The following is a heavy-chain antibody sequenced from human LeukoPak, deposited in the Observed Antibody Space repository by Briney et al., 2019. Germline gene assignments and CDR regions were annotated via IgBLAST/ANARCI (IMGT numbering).Heavy chain of an antibody. CDR2: IIPIFGTA. J-gene: IGHJ4*02. D-gene: IGHD3-3*01. CDR1: GGTFSSYA. Sequence: SVKVSCKASGGTFSSYAISWVRQAPGQGLEWMGRIIPIFGTANYAQKFQGRVTITTDESTSTAYMELSSLRSEDTAVYYCAREGSYYDFWSGPDYWGQGALVTVSS. CDR3: AREGSYYDFWSGPDY. V-gene: IGHV1-69*05.